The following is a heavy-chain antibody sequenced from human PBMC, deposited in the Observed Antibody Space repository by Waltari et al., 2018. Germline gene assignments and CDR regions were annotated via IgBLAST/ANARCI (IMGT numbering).Heavy chain of an antibody. V-gene: IGHV4-39*01. CDR2: IYYSGST. CDR3: ARHRPSIEMEWFP. Sequence: QLQLQESGPGLVKPSETLSLTCTVSGGSISSRSYYWGWIRQPPGKGLEWIGSIYYSGSTYYNPSLKSRVTISVDTSKNQFSLKLSSVTAADTAVYYCARHRPSIEMEWFPWGQGTLVTVSS. D-gene: IGHD3-3*01. CDR1: GGSISSRSYY. J-gene: IGHJ5*02.